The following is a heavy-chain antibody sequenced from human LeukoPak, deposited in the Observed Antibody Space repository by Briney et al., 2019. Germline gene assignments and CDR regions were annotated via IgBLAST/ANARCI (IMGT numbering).Heavy chain of an antibody. D-gene: IGHD4-17*01. CDR1: GFTFSSYA. Sequence: GGSLRLSCAASGFTFSSYAMHWVRQAPGKGLEWVTIISYDGSNKYYADSVKGRFTISRDTSKNTLYLQMNSMSPEDTAVYYWAREIYGDYYFDYWRGGTLVSVSS. V-gene: IGHV3-30-3*01. CDR3: AREIYGDYYFDY. CDR2: ISYDGSNK. J-gene: IGHJ4*02.